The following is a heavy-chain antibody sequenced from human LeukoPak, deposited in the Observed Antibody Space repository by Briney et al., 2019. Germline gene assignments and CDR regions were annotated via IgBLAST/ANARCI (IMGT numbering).Heavy chain of an antibody. V-gene: IGHV3-74*01. J-gene: IGHJ3*02. D-gene: IGHD5-18*01. CDR3: VRATAAFDI. CDR2: VNNDGSAT. Sequence: GGSLRLSCAASGFTFSSYWMHWVRQAPGKGLEGVSRVNNDGSATTYADSVKGRFTISRDNAKNTLYLQMNSLRADDTAVYYCVRATAAFDIWGQGTMVTVSS. CDR1: GFTFSSYW.